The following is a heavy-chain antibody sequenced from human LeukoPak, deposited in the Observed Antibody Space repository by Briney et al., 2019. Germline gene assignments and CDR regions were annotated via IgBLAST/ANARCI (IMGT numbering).Heavy chain of an antibody. CDR1: GGSISRSSYY. V-gene: IGHV4-39*02. CDR3: AREGRVRYFDWSHYYYYGMDV. CDR2: IYYSGST. Sequence: SETLSLTCTVSGGSISRSSYYWGWIRQPPGKGLEWIGSIYYSGSTYYNPSLKSRVTISVDTSKNQFSLKLSSVTAADTAVYYCAREGRVRYFDWSHYYYYGMDVWGQGTTVTASS. D-gene: IGHD3-9*01. J-gene: IGHJ6*02.